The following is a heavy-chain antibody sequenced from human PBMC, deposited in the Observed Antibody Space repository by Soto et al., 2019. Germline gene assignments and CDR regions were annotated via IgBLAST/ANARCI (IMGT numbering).Heavy chain of an antibody. Sequence: SETLSLTCTVSGGSISSSSYYWGWIRQPPGKGLEWIGSIYYSGSTYYNPSLKSRVTISVDTSKNQFSLKLSSVTAADTAVYYCASSLYYYDSSGYYPFDIWGQGTMVTVSS. D-gene: IGHD3-22*01. J-gene: IGHJ3*02. CDR2: IYYSGST. V-gene: IGHV4-39*01. CDR3: ASSLYYYDSSGYYPFDI. CDR1: GGSISSSSYY.